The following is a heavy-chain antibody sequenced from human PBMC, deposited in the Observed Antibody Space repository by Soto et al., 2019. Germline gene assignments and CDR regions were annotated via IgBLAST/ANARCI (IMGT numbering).Heavy chain of an antibody. V-gene: IGHV4-4*02. Sequence: HVQLQESGPGLVKPSGTLSLTCAVSGGSVSSSNWWSWVRQPPGKGLEWIGEIYQSGRTNYKPSLKRRVTISVDNSKNPFSLNLKSLTAADTGVYYFATMYYNDSSAFLEYWGQGTLVTVSS. CDR1: GGSVSSSNW. CDR2: IYQSGRT. D-gene: IGHD3-22*01. CDR3: ATMYYNDSSAFLEY. J-gene: IGHJ4*02.